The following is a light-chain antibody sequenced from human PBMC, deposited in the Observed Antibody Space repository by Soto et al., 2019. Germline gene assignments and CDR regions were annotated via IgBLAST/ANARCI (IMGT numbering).Light chain of an antibody. CDR1: SSNIGSHT. CDR3: GAWDDSLNGVV. CDR2: SNT. J-gene: IGLJ2*01. V-gene: IGLV1-44*01. Sequence: QSVLTQPPSASGTPGQTIAISCSGGSSNIGSHTVNWYQQLPGTAPRLLIYSNTQRPSGVPDRFSGSKSGTSASLAISGLQSEYEGDYYCGAWDDSLNGVVFGGGTKVTVL.